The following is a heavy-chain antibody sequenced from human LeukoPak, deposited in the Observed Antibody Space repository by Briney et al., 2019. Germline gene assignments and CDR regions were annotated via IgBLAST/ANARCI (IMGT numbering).Heavy chain of an antibody. J-gene: IGHJ5*02. V-gene: IGHV3-74*01. D-gene: IGHD2/OR15-2a*01. CDR3: ARVPKYFNWFDP. CDR2: INSDGSST. CDR1: GFTFSSYW. Sequence: GGSLRLSCAASGFTFSSYWMHWVRQAPGKGLVWVSRINSDGSSTSYADSVKGRFTISRDNAKNTLYLQVNSLRAEDTAVYYCARVPKYFNWFDPWGQGTLVTVSS.